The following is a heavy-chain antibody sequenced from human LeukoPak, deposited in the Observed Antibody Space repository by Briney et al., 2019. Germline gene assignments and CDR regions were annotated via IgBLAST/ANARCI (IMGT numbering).Heavy chain of an antibody. J-gene: IGHJ4*02. CDR2: ISGSGDST. Sequence: GGSLRLSCAASGFTFSSYAMSWVRQAPGKGLEWVSAISGSGDSTYYADSVKGRSTISRDSSKNTLYLQMNSLRAEDTAVYYCAKDQLAHYYGSGSYYGYWGQGTLVTVSS. CDR3: AKDQLAHYYGSGSYYGY. D-gene: IGHD3-10*01. CDR1: GFTFSSYA. V-gene: IGHV3-23*01.